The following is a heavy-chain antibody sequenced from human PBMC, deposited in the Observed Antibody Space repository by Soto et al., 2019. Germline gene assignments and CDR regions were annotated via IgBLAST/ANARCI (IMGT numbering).Heavy chain of an antibody. D-gene: IGHD2-15*01. CDR3: ARRDFYCRGRNCFSGDYAMDV. Sequence: PGGSLRLSCAASGFTFSSYAMHWVRQAPGKGLEWVAVISYDGSNKYYADSVKGRFTISRDNSKNTLYLQMNSLRAEDTAVYYCARRDFYCRGRNCFSGDYAMDVWGQGTTVTVSS. CDR1: GFTFSSYA. V-gene: IGHV3-30-3*01. CDR2: ISYDGSNK. J-gene: IGHJ6*02.